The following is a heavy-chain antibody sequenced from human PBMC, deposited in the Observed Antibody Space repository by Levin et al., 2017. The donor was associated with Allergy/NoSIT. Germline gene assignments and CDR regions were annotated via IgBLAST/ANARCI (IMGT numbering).Heavy chain of an antibody. V-gene: IGHV4-34*01. CDR1: GGSFSGYY. J-gene: IGHJ4*02. CDR2: ISHGGTT. D-gene: IGHD4/OR15-4a*01. CDR3: ARVGAGAQRYYFDN. Sequence: SETLSLTCAVYGGSFSGYYWTWIRQAPGKGLAWIGEISHGGTTTYDPFLKSRVSISVDTSKNQNSLKLRSVTAAATAVYYCARVGAGAQRYYFDNWGRGTLVTVSS.